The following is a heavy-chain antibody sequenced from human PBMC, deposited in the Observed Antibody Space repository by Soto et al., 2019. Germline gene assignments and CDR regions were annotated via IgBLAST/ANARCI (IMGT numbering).Heavy chain of an antibody. D-gene: IGHD4-17*01. CDR3: AKMKTTVTEEVTYYYGMDV. V-gene: IGHV3-23*01. CDR1: GFTFSSYA. J-gene: IGHJ6*02. CDR2: ISGSGGST. Sequence: PGGSLRLSCAASGFTFSSYAMSWVRQAPGKGLEWVSAISGSGGSTYYADSVKGRFTISRDNSKNTLYLQMNSLRAEDTAVYYCAKMKTTVTEEVTYYYGMDVWGQGTTVTVSS.